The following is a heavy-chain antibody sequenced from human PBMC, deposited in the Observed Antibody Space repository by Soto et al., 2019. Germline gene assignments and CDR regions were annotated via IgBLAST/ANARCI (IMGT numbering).Heavy chain of an antibody. CDR2: ISGSGGST. D-gene: IGHD6-13*01. CDR3: ARERPPGIAAAALNDYYYCGMDV. CDR1: GFTFSSYA. Sequence: GGSLILSCAAAGFTFSSYAMRWVRKAPGKGLEWVSAISGSGGSTYYADSVKGRFTISRDNSKNTLYLQMNSLRAEDTAVYYCARERPPGIAAAALNDYYYCGMDVWGQGTTVTVSS. V-gene: IGHV3-23*01. J-gene: IGHJ6*02.